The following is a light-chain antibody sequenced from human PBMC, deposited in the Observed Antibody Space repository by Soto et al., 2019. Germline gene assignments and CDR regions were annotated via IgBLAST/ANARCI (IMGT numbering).Light chain of an antibody. V-gene: IGLV2-8*01. CDR3: SSYAGSNNLV. J-gene: IGLJ2*01. CDR1: SSDVGGYNY. Sequence: QSALTQPPSASGSPGQSVTISCTGTSSDVGGYNYVSWYQQQPGKAPKLTIYEVSKRPSGVPDRFSGSKSGNTASLTVSGLQAEDEADDYCSSYAGSNNLVFGGRTKLTVL. CDR2: EVS.